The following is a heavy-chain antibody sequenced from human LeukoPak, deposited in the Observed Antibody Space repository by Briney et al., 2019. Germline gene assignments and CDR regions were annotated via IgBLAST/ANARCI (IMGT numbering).Heavy chain of an antibody. D-gene: IGHD6-13*01. CDR3: ARAGSSSYVY. J-gene: IGHJ4*02. CDR2: MNAKSGNT. V-gene: IGHV1-8*01. Sequence: ASVKLSCKASGYTFTSNDINWVRHATAQGHEWMGWMNAKSGNTGYAQNFQGRVTMTRNPSISTAYMELSSLRSEDTAVYHCARAGSSSYVYWGQGTLVTVSS. CDR1: GYTFTSND.